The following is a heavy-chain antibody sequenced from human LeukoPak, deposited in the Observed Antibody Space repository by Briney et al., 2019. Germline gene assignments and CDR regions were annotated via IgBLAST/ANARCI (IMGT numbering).Heavy chain of an antibody. D-gene: IGHD6-19*01. J-gene: IGHJ4*02. V-gene: IGHV4-59*08. CDR2: IYYTGST. Sequence: SETLSLTCTVSGGSISNYYWSWIRQPPGKGLEWIGYIYYTGSTNYNPSLKSRVTMSIDTSKNQFSLKMYSVTAADTAVYYCARQRVGPVAGTGYFDYWGQGTLVTVSS. CDR1: GGSISNYY. CDR3: ARQRVGPVAGTGYFDY.